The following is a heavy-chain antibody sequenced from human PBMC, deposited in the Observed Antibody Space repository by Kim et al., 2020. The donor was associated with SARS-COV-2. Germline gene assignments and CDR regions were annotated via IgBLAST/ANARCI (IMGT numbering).Heavy chain of an antibody. Sequence: SETLSLTCTVSGASISSGGYYWSWIRQYQGKGLEWIAYIDYSGSTDDNPSVKSRLIISLDKSKNQISLKLSSVTAADTAVYYCVRGRRDGYNYFDYWGQGTLVTVSS. J-gene: IGHJ4*02. CDR1: GASISSGGYY. D-gene: IGHD5-12*01. CDR3: VRGRRDGYNYFDY. CDR2: IDYSGST. V-gene: IGHV4-31*03.